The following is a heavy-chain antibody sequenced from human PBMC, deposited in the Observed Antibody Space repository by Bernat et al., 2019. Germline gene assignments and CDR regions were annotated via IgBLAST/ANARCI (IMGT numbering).Heavy chain of an antibody. CDR1: GFTFSSYG. CDR3: AKEVGSIVGSLDY. Sequence: QVQLVESGGGVVQPGRSLRLSCAASGFTFSSYGMHWVRQAPGKGLEWVADITYGGSNKNYADSVKGRFTISRDNSKNTLYLQMNSLRAEDTAVYYCAKEVGSIVGSLDYWGQGTLVTVSS. J-gene: IGHJ4*02. CDR2: ITYGGSNK. D-gene: IGHD1-26*01. V-gene: IGHV3-30*18.